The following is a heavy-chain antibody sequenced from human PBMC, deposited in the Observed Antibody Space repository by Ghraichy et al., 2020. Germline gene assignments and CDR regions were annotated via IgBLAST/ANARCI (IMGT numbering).Heavy chain of an antibody. CDR3: GDSSAYYYFDF. CDR2: ISYDGSNK. V-gene: IGHV3-30-3*01. Sequence: GGSLRLSCAASGFTFSSFAMHWVRQAPGKGLEWVAIISYDGSNKFYADSVKGRFTISRDNSKNTLYLQMNSLRAEDTAVYYCGDSSAYYYFDFWGQGTLVTVSS. D-gene: IGHD3-22*01. CDR1: GFTFSSFA. J-gene: IGHJ4*02.